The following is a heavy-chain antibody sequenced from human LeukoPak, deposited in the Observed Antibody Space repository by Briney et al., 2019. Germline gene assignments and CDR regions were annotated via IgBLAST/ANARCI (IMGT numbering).Heavy chain of an antibody. CDR1: GFTFSDYY. CDR2: ISSSGSTI. J-gene: IGHJ3*02. Sequence: GGSLRLSCAASGFTFSDYYMSWIRQAPGKGLEWVSYISSSGSTIYYADSVKGRFTISRDNAKNSLYLQMNSLRAEDTAVYYCARDRDDWRGDYVGAFDIWGQGTMVTVSS. D-gene: IGHD4-17*01. CDR3: ARDRDDWRGDYVGAFDI. V-gene: IGHV3-11*04.